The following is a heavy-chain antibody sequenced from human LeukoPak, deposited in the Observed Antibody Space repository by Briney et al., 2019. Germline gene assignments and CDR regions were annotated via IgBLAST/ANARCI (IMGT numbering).Heavy chain of an antibody. J-gene: IGHJ3*02. D-gene: IGHD2-2*01. V-gene: IGHV1-69*01. Sequence: SVKVSCKASGGTFSSYAISWVRQAPGQGLEWMGGIIPIFGTANYAQKFQGRVTITADESTSTAYMELSSLRSEDTAVYYCAREGLLAANDAFDIWGQGTMVTVSS. CDR3: AREGLLAANDAFDI. CDR1: GGTFSSYA. CDR2: IIPIFGTA.